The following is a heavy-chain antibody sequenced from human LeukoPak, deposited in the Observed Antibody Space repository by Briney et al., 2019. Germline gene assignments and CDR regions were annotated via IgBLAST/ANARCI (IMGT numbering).Heavy chain of an antibody. V-gene: IGHV5-51*01. Sequence: GESLKISCEASGYTFITDLIGWVRQMPGNGLDWMGIIWPSDSDTRYSPSFQGQVTISVDKSISTAYLQWSSLKASDTAIYYCARHRLLTTALDSWGQGTLVTVSS. CDR3: ARHRLLTTALDS. CDR2: IWPSDSDT. D-gene: IGHD4-17*01. J-gene: IGHJ4*02. CDR1: GYTFITDL.